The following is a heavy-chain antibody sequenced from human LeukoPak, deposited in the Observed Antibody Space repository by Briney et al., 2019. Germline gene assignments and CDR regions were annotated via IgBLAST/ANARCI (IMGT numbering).Heavy chain of an antibody. V-gene: IGHV3-20*04. Sequence: GGSLRLSCAASGFTFDDYGMSWVRQAPGKGLEWVSGINWNGGSTGYADSVKGRLTISRDNAKNSLYLQMNNLRAEDTALYYCARGGYYYDSSGYYYGGVRYFDYWGQGTLVTVSS. CDR2: INWNGGST. J-gene: IGHJ4*02. CDR3: ARGGYYYDSSGYYYGGVRYFDY. D-gene: IGHD3-22*01. CDR1: GFTFDDYG.